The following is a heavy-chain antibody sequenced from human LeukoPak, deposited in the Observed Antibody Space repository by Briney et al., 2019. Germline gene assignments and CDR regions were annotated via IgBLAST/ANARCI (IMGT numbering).Heavy chain of an antibody. CDR3: ARVGDSSGYYYYFDY. V-gene: IGHV4-34*01. J-gene: IGHJ4*02. Sequence: SETLSLTCAVYGGSFSGYYWSWIRQPPGKGLEWIGEINHSGSTNYKPSLKSRVTISVDTSKNQFSLRPRSVTAADTAVYYCARVGDSSGYYYYFDYWGQGTLVTVSS. D-gene: IGHD3-22*01. CDR1: GGSFSGYY. CDR2: INHSGST.